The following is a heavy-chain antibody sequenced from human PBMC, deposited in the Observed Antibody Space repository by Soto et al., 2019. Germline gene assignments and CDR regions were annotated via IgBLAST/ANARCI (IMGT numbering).Heavy chain of an antibody. J-gene: IGHJ5*02. D-gene: IGHD4-17*01. CDR2: INAGNGNT. Sequence: QVQLVQSGAEVKKPGASVKVSCKASGYTFTSYAMHWVRQAPGQRLEWMGWINAGNGNTKYSQKFQGRVTITRDTSASTAYMELSSLRSEDTAVYYCARDEGKTTVTPYNWFDPWGQGTLVTVSS. CDR1: GYTFTSYA. CDR3: ARDEGKTTVTPYNWFDP. V-gene: IGHV1-3*01.